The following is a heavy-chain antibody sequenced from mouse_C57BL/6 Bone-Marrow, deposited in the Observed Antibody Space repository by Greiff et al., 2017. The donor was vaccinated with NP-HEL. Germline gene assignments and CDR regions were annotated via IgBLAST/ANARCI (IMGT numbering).Heavy chain of an antibody. CDR1: GFTFSSYA. D-gene: IGHD2-4*01. Sequence: EVKVVESGEGLVKPGGSLKLSCAASGFTFSSYAMSWVRQTPEKRLEWVAYISSGGDYIYYADTVKGRFTISRDNARNTLYLQMSSLKSEDTAMYYCTRDHDYEDYFDYWGQGTTLTVSS. V-gene: IGHV5-9-1*02. CDR3: TRDHDYEDYFDY. CDR2: ISSGGDYI. J-gene: IGHJ2*01.